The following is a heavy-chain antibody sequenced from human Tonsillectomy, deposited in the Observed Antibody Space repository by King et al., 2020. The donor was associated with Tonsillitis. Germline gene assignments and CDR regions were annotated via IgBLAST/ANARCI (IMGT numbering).Heavy chain of an antibody. D-gene: IGHD1-1*01. Sequence: VQLVESGGGLVQPGGSLRLSCAASGFTFSNYAMHWVRQAPGKGREWVSGVSGSGGSPYSADSVQGRLTISRDNSENTLFLQMNTLGAEDTAMYYCAKSVGSSTSVAFDLWGQGTLVTVSS. CDR3: AKSVGSSTSVAFDL. CDR1: GFTFSNYA. J-gene: IGHJ3*01. CDR2: VSGSGGSP. V-gene: IGHV3-23*04.